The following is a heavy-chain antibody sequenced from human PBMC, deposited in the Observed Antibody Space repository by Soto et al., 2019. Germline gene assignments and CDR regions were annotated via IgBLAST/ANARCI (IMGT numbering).Heavy chain of an antibody. V-gene: IGHV1-2*04. D-gene: IGHD1-20*01. J-gene: IGHJ6*02. Sequence: GASVKVSCKASGYTFTGYYMHWLRQAPGQGLEWMGWINPNSGGTNYAQKFQGWVTMTRDTSISTAYMELSRLRSDDTAVYYCARDRGYNWSHYGMDVWGQGTTVTVSS. CDR1: GYTFTGYY. CDR2: INPNSGGT. CDR3: ARDRGYNWSHYGMDV.